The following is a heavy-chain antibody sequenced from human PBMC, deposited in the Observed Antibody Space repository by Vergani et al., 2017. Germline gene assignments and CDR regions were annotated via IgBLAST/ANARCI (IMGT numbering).Heavy chain of an antibody. D-gene: IGHD5-18*01. CDR1: GFTFSSYS. Sequence: EVQLVESGGGLVQPGGSLRLSCAASGFTFSSYSMNWVRQAPGKGLEWVSSISSSSSYIYYADSVKGRFTISRDNAKNSLYLQMNSLRAEDTAVYYCARDDTAMVTNDYWGQGTLVTVSS. J-gene: IGHJ4*02. CDR2: ISSSSSYI. V-gene: IGHV3-21*01. CDR3: ARDDTAMVTNDY.